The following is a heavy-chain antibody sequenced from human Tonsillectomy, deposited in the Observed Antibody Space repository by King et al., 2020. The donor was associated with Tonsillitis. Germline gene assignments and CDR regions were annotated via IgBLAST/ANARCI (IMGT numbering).Heavy chain of an antibody. V-gene: IGHV5-51*01. CDR1: GYSFTSYW. J-gene: IGHJ4*02. CDR2: IYPGDSDT. Sequence: VQLVESGAEVKKPGESLKISCKVSGYSFTSYWIGWVRQMPGKGLEWMGIIYPGDSDTRYSPSFQGQVTISADKSISTAYLQWSSLKASDTAMYYCGRTYFYDVYGPRYDYWGQGTLVTVSS. CDR3: GRTYFYDVYGPRYDY. D-gene: IGHD3-22*01.